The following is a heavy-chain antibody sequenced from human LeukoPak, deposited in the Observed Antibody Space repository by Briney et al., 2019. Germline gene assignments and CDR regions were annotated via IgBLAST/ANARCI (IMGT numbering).Heavy chain of an antibody. CDR2: IIPIFGTA. D-gene: IGHD6-19*01. Sequence: SVKVSCKASGGTFSSYAISWVRQAPGQGLEWMGGIIPIFGTANYAQKFQGRVTITTDESTSTAYMELSSLRSEDTAVYYCARDQGSGWTPFDYWGQGTLVTVSS. CDR3: ARDQGSGWTPFDY. V-gene: IGHV1-69*05. J-gene: IGHJ4*02. CDR1: GGTFSSYA.